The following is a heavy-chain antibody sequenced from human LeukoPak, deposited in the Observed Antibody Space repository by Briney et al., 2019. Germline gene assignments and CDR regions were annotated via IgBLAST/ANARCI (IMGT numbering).Heavy chain of an antibody. CDR3: ARVMYSNYDRAFDI. V-gene: IGHV3-21*01. CDR2: ISSSSYI. Sequence: GGSLRLSCAASGFTFSSYSMNWVRQAPGKGLEWVSSISSSSYIYYADSVKGRFTISRDNAKNSLYLQTNSLRAEDTAVYYCARVMYSNYDRAFDIWGQGTMVTVSS. J-gene: IGHJ3*02. D-gene: IGHD4-11*01. CDR1: GFTFSSYS.